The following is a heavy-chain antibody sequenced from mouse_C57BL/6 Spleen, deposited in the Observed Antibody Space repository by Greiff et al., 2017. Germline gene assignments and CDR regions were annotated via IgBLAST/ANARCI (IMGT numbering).Heavy chain of an antibody. Sequence: QVQLQQSGPELVKPGASVKISCKASGYAFSSSWMNWVKQRPGKGLEWIGRIYPGDGDTNYNGKFKGKATLTADKSSSTAYMQLSSLTSEDSAVYFCALGYYGSRGYFDVWGTGTTVTVSS. CDR3: ALGYYGSRGYFDV. J-gene: IGHJ1*03. CDR2: IYPGDGDT. V-gene: IGHV1-82*01. CDR1: GYAFSSSW. D-gene: IGHD1-1*01.